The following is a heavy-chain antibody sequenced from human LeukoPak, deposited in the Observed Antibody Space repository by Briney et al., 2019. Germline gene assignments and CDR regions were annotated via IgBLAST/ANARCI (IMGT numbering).Heavy chain of an antibody. CDR1: GFTFSSYS. J-gene: IGHJ4*02. Sequence: GGSLRLSCAASGFTFSSYSMNWVRQAPGKGLEWVSSISSSSSYIYYADSVKGRFTISRDNSKNTLYLQMNSLRAEDTAVYYCAGEEGYYYDSSGYYSPTDYWGQGTLVTVSS. CDR3: AGEEGYYYDSSGYYSPTDY. V-gene: IGHV3-21*01. D-gene: IGHD3-22*01. CDR2: ISSSSSYI.